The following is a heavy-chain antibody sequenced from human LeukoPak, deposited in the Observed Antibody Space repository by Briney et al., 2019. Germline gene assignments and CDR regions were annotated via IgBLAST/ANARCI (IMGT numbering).Heavy chain of an antibody. CDR1: GLTFSSYG. D-gene: IGHD6-25*01. Sequence: GGSLRLSCAASGLTFSSYGMSWVRQAPGRGLEWVSAISTTGGTTYYADSVRGRFTISRDNSKNTLYLQMNSLRAEDTAVYYRALHGGSIWGQGTMVTVSS. CDR3: ALHGGSI. J-gene: IGHJ3*02. CDR2: ISTTGGTT. V-gene: IGHV3-23*01.